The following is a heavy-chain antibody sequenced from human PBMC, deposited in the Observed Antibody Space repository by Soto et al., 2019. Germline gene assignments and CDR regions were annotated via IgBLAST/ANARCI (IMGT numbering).Heavy chain of an antibody. Sequence: SQTLSLTCAISGDSVSSNSAAWNWIRQSPSRGLEWRGRTYYRSKWYNDYAVSVKSRTTISPDTSKNQFSLRLNSVTPEGTAVYYCARDRDGGSSPNWFDPWGQGTLVTVSS. CDR2: TYYRSKWYN. CDR3: ARDRDGGSSPNWFDP. J-gene: IGHJ5*02. CDR1: GDSVSSNSAA. D-gene: IGHD1-26*01. V-gene: IGHV6-1*01.